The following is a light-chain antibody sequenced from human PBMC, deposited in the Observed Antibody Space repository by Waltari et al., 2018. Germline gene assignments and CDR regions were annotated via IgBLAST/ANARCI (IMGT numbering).Light chain of an antibody. V-gene: IGKV1-39*01. CDR1: QFVSKY. J-gene: IGKJ1*01. CDR2: AAS. CDR3: QQTYSAART. Sequence: DIQMTQSPPSLSASVGDRVNITCRASQFVSKYLHWYEQKQGKAPRLLIYAASTLQTGVPSRFSGSGYGRDFTLTITSLQPEDIATYYCQQTYSAARTFGPGTRVEIK.